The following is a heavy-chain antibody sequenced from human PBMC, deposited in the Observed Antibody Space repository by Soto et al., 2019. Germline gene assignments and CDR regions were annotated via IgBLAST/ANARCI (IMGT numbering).Heavy chain of an antibody. CDR1: ESTFTTSA. D-gene: IGHD3-9*01. CDR2: IVVGSGNT. V-gene: IGHV1-58*02. J-gene: IGHJ3*02. Sequence: LVKVSCKASESTFTTSAMQRVRQARGQRLEWIGWIVVGSGNTNYAQKFQERVTITRDMSTSTAYMELSSLRSEDTAVYYCAASHFELLAFDIWGQGTMVTVSS. CDR3: AASHFELLAFDI.